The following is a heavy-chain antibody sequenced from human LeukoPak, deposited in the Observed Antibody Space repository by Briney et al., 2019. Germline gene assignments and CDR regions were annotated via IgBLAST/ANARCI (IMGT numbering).Heavy chain of an antibody. CDR3: ARCTTASSGWCNWLDP. V-gene: IGHV3-30*02. D-gene: IGHD3-22*01. CDR2: LRSDGRNK. J-gene: IGHJ5*02. Sequence: PGGSLRLSCAASGFTFSDYGMHWVRQAPGKGLEWVAFLRSDGRNKYYADSVKGRFTISRDNSKNILYLQMNSLRAEDTAIYYCARCTTASSGWCNWLDPWGERGLGTASS. CDR1: GFTFSDYG.